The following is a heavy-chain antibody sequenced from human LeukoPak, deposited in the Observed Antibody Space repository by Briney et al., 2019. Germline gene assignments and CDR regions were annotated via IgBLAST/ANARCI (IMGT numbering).Heavy chain of an antibody. V-gene: IGHV1-8*01. J-gene: IGHJ4*02. CDR1: GYTFSSYD. CDR3: AVNLGYCSSTSCLDY. D-gene: IGHD2-2*01. CDR2: LTPNSCNT. Sequence: WASVKVSCKASGYTFSSYDIKWVRQATGQGLEWMGWLTPNSCNTGYAQKFQGRVTMTRDTSISTAYMELSRLRSDDTAVYYCAVNLGYCSSTSCLDYGGQGTLVTVSS.